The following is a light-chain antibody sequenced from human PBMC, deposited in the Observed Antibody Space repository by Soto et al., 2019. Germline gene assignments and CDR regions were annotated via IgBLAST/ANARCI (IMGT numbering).Light chain of an antibody. J-gene: IGLJ1*01. Sequence: VLTQPPSASGTPGQRVTISCSGSSSNIGSNYVYWYQQLPGTAPKLLIYRNNQRPSGVPDRFSGSKSGTSASLAISGLRSEDEADYYCAAWDDSLRGVFGTGTKVTVL. CDR2: RNN. CDR3: AAWDDSLRGV. V-gene: IGLV1-47*01. CDR1: SSNIGSNY.